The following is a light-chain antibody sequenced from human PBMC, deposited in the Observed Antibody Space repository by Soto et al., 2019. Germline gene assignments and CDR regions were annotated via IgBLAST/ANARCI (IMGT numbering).Light chain of an antibody. V-gene: IGLV2-11*01. Sequence: QSALTQPRSVSGSPGQSVTISCTGTSSDVGTYNYVSWYQQHPGKAPKLMIFAVDKRPSGVPDRFSASKSGNTASLTISWLQADDEADYYCCSYAGSYTEVFGGGTTLAVL. CDR3: CSYAGSYTEV. CDR2: AVD. CDR1: SSDVGTYNY. J-gene: IGLJ2*01.